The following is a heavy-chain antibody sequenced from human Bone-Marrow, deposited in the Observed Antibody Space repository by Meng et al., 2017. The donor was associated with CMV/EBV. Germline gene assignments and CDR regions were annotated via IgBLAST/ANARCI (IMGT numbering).Heavy chain of an antibody. J-gene: IGHJ4*02. CDR2: INHSGST. CDR1: GGSFSAYD. D-gene: IGHD3-16*01. CDR3: ARWGMNTAYFDF. Sequence: CAGYGGSFSAYDWSWLRQPPGKGLEWIGEINHSGSTNYNPSLKSRVTISVDTSKNQFSLKVSSVTAADTAVYYCARWGMNTAYFDFWGQGTLVTVSS. V-gene: IGHV4-34*01.